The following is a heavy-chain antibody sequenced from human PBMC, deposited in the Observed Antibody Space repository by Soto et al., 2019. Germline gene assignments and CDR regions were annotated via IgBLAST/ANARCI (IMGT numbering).Heavy chain of an antibody. Sequence: PGGALRLSCAASGFTFSSYLMHWVLQAPGKGLVWVSHINSDGSSTNYADSVKGRFTISRDNAKNTLYLQMNSLRAEATAVYSCTRDPSSWYIDFWGQGTMVTVSS. CDR1: GFTFSSYL. D-gene: IGHD6-13*01. V-gene: IGHV3-74*01. CDR3: TRDPSSWYIDF. J-gene: IGHJ4*02. CDR2: INSDGSST.